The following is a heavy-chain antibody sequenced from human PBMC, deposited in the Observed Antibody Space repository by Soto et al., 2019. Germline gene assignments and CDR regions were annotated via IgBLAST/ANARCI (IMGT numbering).Heavy chain of an antibody. J-gene: IGHJ6*02. CDR1: GDSISSNAYY. V-gene: IGHV4-31*02. CDR3: ASDRRRSNQYYCMDV. Sequence: SETLSLTCTVSGDSISSNAYYWSWIRQHPRKGLEWIGYIYYSGSTYYNPSLKSRVTISLDTSKKQFSLKLSSVTAADTAVYSCASDRRRSNQYYCMDVWGQGTLVTVSS. D-gene: IGHD6-6*01. CDR2: IYYSGST.